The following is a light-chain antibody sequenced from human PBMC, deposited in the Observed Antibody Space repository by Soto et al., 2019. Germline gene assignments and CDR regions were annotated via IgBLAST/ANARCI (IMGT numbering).Light chain of an antibody. V-gene: IGKV3-11*01. J-gene: IGKJ4*01. CDR3: QQRINWPLT. CDR1: QRVSNF. Sequence: EIVLTQSPATLSLTPGKRATLSCRASQRVSNFLAWYQQKAGQAPRLLIYDTSNRAGGIPARFSGSGSGTDFTLTISSLEPEDFGVYYCQQRINWPLTFGGGTKVEIK. CDR2: DTS.